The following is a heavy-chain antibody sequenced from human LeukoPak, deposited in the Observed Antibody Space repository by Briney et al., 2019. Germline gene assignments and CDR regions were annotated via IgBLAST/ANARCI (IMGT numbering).Heavy chain of an antibody. D-gene: IGHD2-15*01. V-gene: IGHV1-2*02. CDR1: GYTFTGYY. CDR2: INPNSGGT. J-gene: IGHJ5*02. Sequence: ASVKVSCKPSGYTFTGYYMHWVRQAPGQVLAWMEWINPNSGGTNYAQKFQGRVTMTRDTSISTAYMELSRLRSDDTAVYYCARGRYCSGGSCYSGWFDPWGQGTLVTVSS. CDR3: ARGRYCSGGSCYSGWFDP.